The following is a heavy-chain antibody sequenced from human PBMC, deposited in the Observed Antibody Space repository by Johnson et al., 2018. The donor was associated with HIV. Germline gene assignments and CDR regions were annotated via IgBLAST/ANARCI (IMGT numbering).Heavy chain of an antibody. D-gene: IGHD1-26*01. CDR1: GFTVSSNY. J-gene: IGHJ3*02. Sequence: EVQLVESGGGLVQPGGSLRLSCAASGFTVSSNYMSWVRQAPWKGLEWVSVIYSGGSTYYADSVKGRFTISRDNTKNYLYLQMNSLRAEDTAVYYCANSGSYFAFEIWCQGTMVTVSS. CDR3: ANSGSYFAFEI. V-gene: IGHV3-66*02. CDR2: IYSGGST.